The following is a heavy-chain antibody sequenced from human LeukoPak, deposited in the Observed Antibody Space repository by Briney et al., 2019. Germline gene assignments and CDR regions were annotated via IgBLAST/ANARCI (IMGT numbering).Heavy chain of an antibody. CDR3: ARRLLGYCSGASCYSGYFQH. Sequence: PSETLSLTCTVSGGSISSYYWSWIRQPAGKGLEWIGCIYTSGSNNYNPSLKSRVTMSVDTSKNQFSLKLSSVTAADTAVYYCARRLLGYCSGASCYSGYFQHWGQGTLVTASS. J-gene: IGHJ1*01. CDR1: GGSISSYY. CDR2: IYTSGSN. D-gene: IGHD2-15*01. V-gene: IGHV4-4*07.